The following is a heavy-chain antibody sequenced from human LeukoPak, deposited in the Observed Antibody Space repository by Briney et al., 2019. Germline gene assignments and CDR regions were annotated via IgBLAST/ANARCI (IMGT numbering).Heavy chain of an antibody. V-gene: IGHV3-66*02. Sequence: GGSLRLSCAASGFTVSSNYMSWVRQAPGKGLEWGSVIYSGGNTYYADSVKGRFTISRDNSKNTLYLQMNSLRAEDTAVYYCARDLDGSSWFAPFDYWGQGTLVTVSS. CDR2: IYSGGNT. D-gene: IGHD6-13*01. CDR1: GFTVSSNY. J-gene: IGHJ4*02. CDR3: ARDLDGSSWFAPFDY.